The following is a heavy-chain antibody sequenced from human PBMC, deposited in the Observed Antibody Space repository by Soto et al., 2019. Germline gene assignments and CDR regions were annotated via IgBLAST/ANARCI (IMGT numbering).Heavy chain of an antibody. Sequence: EVQLVESGGGLVKPGVSLRLSCAASAVTITNAWMNWVRQAPGKGLEWGVRMNTKSEGEATDYAAPLKGRFAISRDDSKNTLSLQTNSLRTEHTAVYYGNTGSVEEVWGQGATVTVS. CDR2: MNTKSEGEAT. D-gene: IGHD2-15*01. J-gene: IGHJ6*02. V-gene: IGHV3-15*07. CDR3: NTGSVEEV. CDR1: AVTITNAW.